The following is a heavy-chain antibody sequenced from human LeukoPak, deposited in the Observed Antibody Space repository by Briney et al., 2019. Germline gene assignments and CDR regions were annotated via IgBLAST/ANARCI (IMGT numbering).Heavy chain of an antibody. V-gene: IGHV3-30*02. CDR2: IRYAGSDK. D-gene: IGHD5-18*01. CDR3: AKGWDVDTAIDY. Sequence: PGGSLRLSCAASRFTFSSYGMHWVRQAPGKGLEWVAFIRYAGSDKYYADSVKGRFTISRDNSKNTLYLQMNSLRAEDTAVYYCAKGWDVDTAIDYWGQGTLVTVSS. CDR1: RFTFSSYG. J-gene: IGHJ4*02.